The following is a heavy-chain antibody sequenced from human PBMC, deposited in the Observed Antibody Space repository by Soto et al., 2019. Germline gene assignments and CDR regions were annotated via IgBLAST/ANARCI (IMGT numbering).Heavy chain of an antibody. CDR2: INGGSGDT. CDR3: ARRRPGTVSNSEYYFAY. Sequence: QVQLVQSGAEVKKPGASVKVSCKASGYTFSDYAIHWVRQAPGQSLEWMGWINGGSGDTKYSQKIQGRVTITRDTSASTAYMELSSLRSEDTAVYYCARRRPGTVSNSEYYFAYWGQGTLVTVSS. D-gene: IGHD1-1*01. CDR1: GYTFSDYA. V-gene: IGHV1-3*01. J-gene: IGHJ4*02.